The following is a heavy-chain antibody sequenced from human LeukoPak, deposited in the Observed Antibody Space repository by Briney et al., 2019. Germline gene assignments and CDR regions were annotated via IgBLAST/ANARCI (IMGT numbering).Heavy chain of an antibody. CDR3: ARDVDTAMGYYYYYMDV. J-gene: IGHJ6*03. CDR1: GYTFTSYG. V-gene: IGHV1-18*01. Sequence: ASVKVSCKASGYTFTSYGISWVRQAPGQGLEWMGWTSAYNGNTNYAQKLQGRVTMTTDTSTSTAYMELRSLRSDDTAVYYCARDVDTAMGYYYYYMDVWGKGTTVTVS. CDR2: TSAYNGNT. D-gene: IGHD5-18*01.